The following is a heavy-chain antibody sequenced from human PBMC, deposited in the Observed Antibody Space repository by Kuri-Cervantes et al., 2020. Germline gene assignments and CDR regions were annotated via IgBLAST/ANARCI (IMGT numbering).Heavy chain of an antibody. CDR2: ISWNGGTV. J-gene: IGHJ3*01. V-gene: IGHV3-9*01. CDR3: AKDISPDIPGCFDV. CDR1: GFTFDDWA. D-gene: IGHD3-9*01. Sequence: GGSLRLSCSTSGFTFDDWAMHWVRQVPGKGLEWVSGISWNGGTVDYADSVKGRFTISRDNAENSPYLQMHSLRAEDTALYYCAKDISPDIPGCFDVWGQGTMVTVSS.